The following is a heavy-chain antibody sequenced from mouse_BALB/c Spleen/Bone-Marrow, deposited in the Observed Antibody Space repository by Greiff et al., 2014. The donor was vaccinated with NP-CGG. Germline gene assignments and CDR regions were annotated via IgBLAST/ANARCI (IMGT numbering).Heavy chain of an antibody. CDR3: ARGSTTATFAY. V-gene: IGHV2-9*02. J-gene: IGHJ3*01. Sequence: VKLVESGPGLVAPSQSLSITCTVSGFSLTSYGVHWVRQPPGKGLEWLGVIWAGGSTNYNSALMSRLSISKDNSKSQVFLKMNSLHTDDTAMYYCARGSTTATFAYWGQGTLVTVSA. CDR2: IWAGGST. CDR1: GFSLTSYG. D-gene: IGHD1-2*01.